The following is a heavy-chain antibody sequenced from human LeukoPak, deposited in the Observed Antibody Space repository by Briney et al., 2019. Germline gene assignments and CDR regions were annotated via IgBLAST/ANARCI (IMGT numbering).Heavy chain of an antibody. CDR1: GFTGSSNY. V-gene: IGHV3-53*01. CDR3: ARGGGSGRYGLPFDS. D-gene: IGHD6-13*01. J-gene: IGHJ4*02. CDR2: IYSGGST. Sequence: GSLRLSWATSGFTGSSNYMSWVRQAPGEGLEGVSVIYSGGSTYYADSVKGRFTISRDNSKNTLYLQMNSLRAEDTAVYYCARGGGSGRYGLPFDSWGQGTLVTVSS.